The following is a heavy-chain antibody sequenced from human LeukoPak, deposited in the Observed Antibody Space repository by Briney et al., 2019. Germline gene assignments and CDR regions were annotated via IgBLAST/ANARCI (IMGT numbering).Heavy chain of an antibody. CDR1: GGSISSGGYS. Sequence: SETLSLTCAVSGGSISSGGYSWSWVRPPPGEGLECVGYIYHSGSTYYNPSLQSRVTISLDRSKNQFSLKLSSMTAADTAVYYCASGITGYDRDSFDIWGQGTMVTVSS. CDR2: IYHSGST. CDR3: ASGITGYDRDSFDI. D-gene: IGHD5-12*01. J-gene: IGHJ3*02. V-gene: IGHV4-30-2*01.